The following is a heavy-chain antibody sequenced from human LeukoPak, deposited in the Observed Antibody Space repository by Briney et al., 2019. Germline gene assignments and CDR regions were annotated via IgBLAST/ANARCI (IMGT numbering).Heavy chain of an antibody. CDR3: TTRPTDD. Sequence: GGSLRLSCAASGFTVSSNYMSWVRQAPGKGLEWVSVMYSGGNTNYADSVKGRFTISRDNSKNTLYLQMNSLRAEDTAVYYCTTRPTDDWGQGTLVTVSS. CDR2: MYSGGNT. CDR1: GFTVSSNY. V-gene: IGHV3-53*01. J-gene: IGHJ4*02.